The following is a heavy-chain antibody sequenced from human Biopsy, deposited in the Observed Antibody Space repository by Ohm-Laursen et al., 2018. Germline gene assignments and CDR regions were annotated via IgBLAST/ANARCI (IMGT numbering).Heavy chain of an antibody. D-gene: IGHD2-21*01. CDR3: ARSPPNYKESDVWYSQGYADV. Sequence: TLSLTCTVSGASISIGGYSWSWIRRHPGKGLEWIGYIFHNGYTYYNPSLKSRVSISMDTSKKQFSLRLNSVTAADTAVYYCARSPPNYKESDVWYSQGYADVWGRGILVIVSS. CDR2: IFHNGYT. V-gene: IGHV4-31*03. J-gene: IGHJ2*01. CDR1: GASISIGGYS.